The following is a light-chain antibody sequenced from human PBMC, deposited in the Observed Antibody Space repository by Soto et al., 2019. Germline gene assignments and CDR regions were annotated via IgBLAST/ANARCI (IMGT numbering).Light chain of an antibody. CDR1: SSDVGAYNS. CDR3: SSYAGSNNYVV. Sequence: QSALTQPPSASGSPGQSCTISCTGTSSDVGAYNSVSWYQQHPGKAPTLMIYEVSERPSGVPDRFSGSKSCNTASLTVSGLQAEDEADYYCSSYAGSNNYVVFGGVPKLTVL. CDR2: EVS. V-gene: IGLV2-8*01. J-gene: IGLJ2*01.